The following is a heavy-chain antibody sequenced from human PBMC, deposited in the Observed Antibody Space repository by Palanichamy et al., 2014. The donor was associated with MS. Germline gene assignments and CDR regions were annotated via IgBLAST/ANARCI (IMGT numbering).Heavy chain of an antibody. D-gene: IGHD3-22*01. CDR2: ISASSGNT. Sequence: VHLVQSAAEVKKPGASVKVSCKASGYSFTTYGFTWVRQAPGQGLEWMGWISASSGNTNYAEKVQGRVTMTTDTSTTTAYMELRSLRSDDTAMYFCARGGYYDTSGYRRFDYWGQGTLLTVSS. J-gene: IGHJ4*02. CDR1: GYSFTTYG. V-gene: IGHV1-18*04. CDR3: ARGGYYDTSGYRRFDY.